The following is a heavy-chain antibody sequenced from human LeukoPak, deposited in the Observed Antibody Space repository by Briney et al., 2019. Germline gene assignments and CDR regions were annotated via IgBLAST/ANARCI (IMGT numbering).Heavy chain of an antibody. CDR3: ARDMDYYDSRFFDY. D-gene: IGHD3-22*01. V-gene: IGHV1-69*05. CDR2: IIPIFGTA. J-gene: IGHJ4*02. Sequence: ASVKVSCKASGGTFSSYAISWVRQAPGQGLEWMGRIIPIFGTANYAQKFQGRVTITTDGSTSTAYMELSSLRSEDTAVYYCARDMDYYDSRFFDYWGQGTLVTVSS. CDR1: GGTFSSYA.